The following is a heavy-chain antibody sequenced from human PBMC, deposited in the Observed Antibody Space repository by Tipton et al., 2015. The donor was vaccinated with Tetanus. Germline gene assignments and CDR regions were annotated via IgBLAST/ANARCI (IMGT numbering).Heavy chain of an antibody. CDR1: GGSISSDAHY. CDR3: ARLREIVSRSGWAFDY. V-gene: IGHV4-30-4*01. CDR2: ISHSGTT. J-gene: IGHJ4*02. Sequence: TLSLTCTVSGGSISSDAHYWSWIRQAPGKGLEWLGYISHSGTTNYNPSLMSRVTLSLDTARGQFSLKLTSVTAADAAVYYCARLREIVSRSGWAFDYWGQGTLVTVSS. D-gene: IGHD5/OR15-5a*01.